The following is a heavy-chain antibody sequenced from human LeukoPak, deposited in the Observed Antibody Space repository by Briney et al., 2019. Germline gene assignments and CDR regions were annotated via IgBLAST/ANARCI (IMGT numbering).Heavy chain of an antibody. CDR3: ARGDAPTDEDIVVVVAATQGYYYYGMDV. D-gene: IGHD2-15*01. Sequence: SVTVSCKASGYTFTDYYMHWVRQAPGQGLEWMGWINPNSGGTNYAQKLQGRVTMTRDTSISTAYMELSRVRSDDTAVYYCARGDAPTDEDIVVVVAATQGYYYYGMDVWGQGTTVTVSS. V-gene: IGHV1-2*02. CDR2: INPNSGGT. CDR1: GYTFTDYY. J-gene: IGHJ6*02.